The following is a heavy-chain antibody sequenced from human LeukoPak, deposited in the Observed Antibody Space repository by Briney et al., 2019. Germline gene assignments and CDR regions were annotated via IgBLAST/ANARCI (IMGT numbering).Heavy chain of an antibody. CDR1: GFTFSSYA. CDR3: AKGPIEAAAKGLYFDY. J-gene: IGHJ4*02. Sequence: VGSLRLSCAASGFTFSSYAMSWGRQAPGKGLEWVSVISGSGGKTYYADFLKGRCTISRDNSKNRLYLEMNSLRAEDTAVYYCAKGPIEAAAKGLYFDYWGQGTLVTVSS. CDR2: ISGSGGKT. D-gene: IGHD6-13*01. V-gene: IGHV3-23*01.